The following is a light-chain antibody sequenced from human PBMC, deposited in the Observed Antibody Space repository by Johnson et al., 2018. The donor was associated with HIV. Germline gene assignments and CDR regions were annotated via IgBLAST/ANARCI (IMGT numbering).Light chain of an antibody. CDR2: DND. V-gene: IGLV1-51*01. J-gene: IGLJ1*01. Sequence: QSVLTQPPSVSAAPGQRVTISCSGSSFNIGINFVSWYQQLPGTAPKLLIYDNDKRPSGIPDRFSGSKSGTSATLGITGLQTVDEADYYCGTWDSSLSDYVFGAGTKVTVL. CDR3: GTWDSSLSDYV. CDR1: SFNIGINF.